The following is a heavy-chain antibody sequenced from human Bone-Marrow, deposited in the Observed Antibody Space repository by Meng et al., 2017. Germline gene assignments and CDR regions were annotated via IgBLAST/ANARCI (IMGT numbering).Heavy chain of an antibody. J-gene: IGHJ4*02. CDR3: ATRGNPYLDR. CDR2: INIYNGIT. V-gene: IGHV1-18*04. Sequence: QGQVVQAGAEVKKPGASVKFSCKVSDYTLTSDGFSWVRQAPGQGLQWMGWINIYNGITNYGRNFQGRVTLTTDTSTSTGYMELSSLTSDDTAVYYCATRGNPYLDRWGQGTLVTVAS. CDR1: DYTLTSDG.